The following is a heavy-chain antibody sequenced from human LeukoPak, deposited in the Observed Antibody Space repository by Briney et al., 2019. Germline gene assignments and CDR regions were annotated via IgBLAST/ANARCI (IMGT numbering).Heavy chain of an antibody. J-gene: IGHJ4*02. CDR1: GFTFSSYW. CDR3: ARGTLLLGIDY. Sequence: GGSLRLSCAGYGFTFSSYWMNWVRQAPGKGLEWVANINQDVVDSVKGRFTISRDNAKNSLYLQVNSLRAEDTAVYYCARGTLLLGIDYWGQGTLVTVSS. V-gene: IGHV3-7*01. CDR2: INQDV. D-gene: IGHD1-26*01.